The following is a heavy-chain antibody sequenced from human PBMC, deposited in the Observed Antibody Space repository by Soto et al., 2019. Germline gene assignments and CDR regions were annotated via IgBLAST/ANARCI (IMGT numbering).Heavy chain of an antibody. CDR1: GGSISSGDYY. CDR3: ARGHDPIVNYYFDY. J-gene: IGHJ4*02. V-gene: IGHV4-31*03. D-gene: IGHD1-20*01. Sequence: QVQLQESGPGLVKPSQTLSLTCTVSGGSISSGDYYWSWIRQHPGKGLEWIGYIYYSGSTYYNPSLKSRVTISVDTAKNQFSLKLSSVTAADTAVYYCARGHDPIVNYYFDYWGQGTLVTVSS. CDR2: IYYSGST.